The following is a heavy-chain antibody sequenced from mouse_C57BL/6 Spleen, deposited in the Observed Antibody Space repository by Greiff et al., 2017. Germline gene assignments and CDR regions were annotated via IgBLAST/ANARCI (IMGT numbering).Heavy chain of an antibody. CDR2: INPYNGGT. J-gene: IGHJ4*01. V-gene: IGHV1-19*01. D-gene: IGHD2-1*01. CDR1: GYTFTDYY. CDR3: AREGNSNYYAMDY. Sequence: VKPGASVKMSCKASGYTFTDYYMNWVKQSHGKSLEWIGVINPYNGGTSYNQKFKGKATLTVDKSSSTAYMELNSLTSEDSAVYYCAREGNSNYYAMDYWGQGTSVTVSS.